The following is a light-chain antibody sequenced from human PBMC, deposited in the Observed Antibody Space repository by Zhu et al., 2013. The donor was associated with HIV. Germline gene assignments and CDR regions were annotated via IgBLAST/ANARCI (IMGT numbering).Light chain of an antibody. CDR1: QGISSA. CDR2: DAS. J-gene: IGKJ3*01. CDR3: QQFHDYPGFT. V-gene: IGKV1D-13*01. Sequence: AIRMTQSPSSLSASVGDRVTITCRASQGISSALAWYQQKPGKSPSLLIYDASSLESGVPSRFSGSGSGTDFTLTISSLQPEDFATYYCQQFHDYPGFTFGPGTKVDIK.